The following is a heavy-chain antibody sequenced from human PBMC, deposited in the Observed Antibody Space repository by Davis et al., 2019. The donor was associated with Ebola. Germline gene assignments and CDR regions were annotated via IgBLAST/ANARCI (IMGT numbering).Heavy chain of an antibody. Sequence: PGGSLRLSCSASGFTFSNYWMHWVRQAPGKGLVWVSRISSDGSSTSYADSVKGRFTISRDNAKNMLYLQMNTLTLEDTAVYYCAREMATTNDAFDVWGQGTMVSVSS. V-gene: IGHV3-74*01. CDR3: AREMATTNDAFDV. D-gene: IGHD5-24*01. CDR2: ISSDGSST. J-gene: IGHJ3*01. CDR1: GFTFSNYW.